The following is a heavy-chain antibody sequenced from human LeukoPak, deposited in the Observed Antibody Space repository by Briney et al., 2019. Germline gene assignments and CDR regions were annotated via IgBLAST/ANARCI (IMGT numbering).Heavy chain of an antibody. V-gene: IGHV4-34*01. CDR3: ARDVGTMVRGVMDY. CDR1: GGSFSGYY. J-gene: IGHJ4*02. CDR2: INHSGST. Sequence: SETLSLTCAVHGGSFSGYYWSWIRQPPGKGLEWVGEINHSGSTNYNPSLKSRVTISVDKSKNQFSLKLSSVTAADTAVYYCARDVGTMVRGVMDYWGQGTLVTVSS. D-gene: IGHD3-10*01.